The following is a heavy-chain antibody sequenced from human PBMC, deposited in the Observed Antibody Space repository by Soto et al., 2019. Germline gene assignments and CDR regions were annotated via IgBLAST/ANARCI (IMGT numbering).Heavy chain of an antibody. CDR1: GFTFSSYA. Sequence: QVQLVESGGGVVQPGRSLRLSCAASGFTFSSYAMHWVRQAPGKGLEWVAVISYDGSNKYYADSVKGRFTISRDNSKNTLYLQMNSLRAEDTAVYYCAREDYSNYGGDYWGQGTLVTVSS. V-gene: IGHV3-30-3*01. CDR2: ISYDGSNK. CDR3: AREDYSNYGGDY. D-gene: IGHD4-4*01. J-gene: IGHJ4*02.